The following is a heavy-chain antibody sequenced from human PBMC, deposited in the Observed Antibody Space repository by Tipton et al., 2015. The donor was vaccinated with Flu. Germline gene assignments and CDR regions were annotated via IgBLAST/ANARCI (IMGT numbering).Heavy chain of an antibody. Sequence: SLRLSCAASGFTFSSYGMHWVRQAPGKGLEWVAVISYDGSNKYYADSVKGRFTISRDNSKNTLYLQMNSLRAEDTAVYYCASSVYVWGSYGAFDIWGQGTMVTVSS. CDR2: ISYDGSNK. D-gene: IGHD3-16*01. J-gene: IGHJ3*02. V-gene: IGHV3-30*03. CDR1: GFTFSSYG. CDR3: ASSVYVWGSYGAFDI.